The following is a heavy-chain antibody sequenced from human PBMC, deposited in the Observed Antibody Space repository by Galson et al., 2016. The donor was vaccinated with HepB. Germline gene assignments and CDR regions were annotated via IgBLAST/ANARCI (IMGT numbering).Heavy chain of an antibody. J-gene: IGHJ4*02. V-gene: IGHV3-23*01. CDR3: AKDPGVFSPGWYYFES. CDR2: ISSGGEIT. D-gene: IGHD6-19*01. CDR1: GFTFNSYA. Sequence: SLRLSCAGSGFTFNSYAMNWVRQAPRKGPAWVAAISSGGEITFYADTLEGRVTLSRDNSKNTLYLHMNGLRAEDTALYYSAKDPGVFSPGWYYFESWGQGTLVTVSA.